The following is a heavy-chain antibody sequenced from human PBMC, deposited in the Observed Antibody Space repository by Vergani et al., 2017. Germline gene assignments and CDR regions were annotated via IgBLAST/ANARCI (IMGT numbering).Heavy chain of an antibody. V-gene: IGHV3-23*01. Sequence: EVQLLESGGGLVQPGGSLRLSCAASGFTFSSYAMSWVRPAPGKGLEWVSAISGSGGSTYYADSVKGRFTIARDNSKNALYLQMNSLRAEDTAVYYCAXDVRITMIVVVITTFVSYFDYWGQGTLVTVSS. CDR3: AXDVRITMIVVVITTFVSYFDY. D-gene: IGHD3-22*01. J-gene: IGHJ4*02. CDR2: ISGSGGST. CDR1: GFTFSSYA.